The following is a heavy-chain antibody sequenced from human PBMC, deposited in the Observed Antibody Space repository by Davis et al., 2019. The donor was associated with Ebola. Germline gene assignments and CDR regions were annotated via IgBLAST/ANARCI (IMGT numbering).Heavy chain of an antibody. J-gene: IGHJ4*02. V-gene: IGHV3-21*01. Sequence: GGSLRLSCAASGFTFSSYSMNWARQAPGKGLEWVSSISSSSSYIYYADSVKGRFTISRDNAKNSLYLQMNSLRAEDTAVYYCARDHDYYDSSGYQYYFDYWGQGTLVTVSS. CDR1: GFTFSSYS. CDR2: ISSSSSYI. D-gene: IGHD3-22*01. CDR3: ARDHDYYDSSGYQYYFDY.